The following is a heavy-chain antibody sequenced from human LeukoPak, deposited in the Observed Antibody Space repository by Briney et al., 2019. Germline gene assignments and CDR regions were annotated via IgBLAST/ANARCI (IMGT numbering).Heavy chain of an antibody. D-gene: IGHD6-13*01. CDR2: ISSSSFKI. CDR3: VRDPSYGSSWYYYMDV. CDR1: EFTFVRHA. Sequence: GGSLRLSCAASEFTFVRHAMNWVRQAPGKGLEWVSYISSSSFKIGYADSVKGRFTNSRDNSKNSLYLQMDSLRVEDTAVYYCVRDPSYGSSWYYYMDVWGKGTTVTVSS. J-gene: IGHJ6*03. V-gene: IGHV3-48*04.